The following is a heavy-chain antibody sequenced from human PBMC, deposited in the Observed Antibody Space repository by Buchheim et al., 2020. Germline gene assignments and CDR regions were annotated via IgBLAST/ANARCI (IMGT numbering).Heavy chain of an antibody. J-gene: IGHJ6*02. D-gene: IGHD3-3*01. CDR2: IIPILGIA. V-gene: IGHV1-69*04. CDR3: ARDYPNYGFWSGYPHRDIYYYYGMDV. Sequence: VKKPGSSVKVSCKASGGTFSSYAISWVRQAPGQGLEWMGRIIPILGIANYAQKFQGRVTITADKSTSTAYMELSSLRSEDTAVYYCARDYPNYGFWSGYPHRDIYYYYGMDVWGQGTT. CDR1: GGTFSSYA.